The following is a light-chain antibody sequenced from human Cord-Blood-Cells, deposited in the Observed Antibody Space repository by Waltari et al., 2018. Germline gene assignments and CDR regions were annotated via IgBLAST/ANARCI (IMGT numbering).Light chain of an antibody. V-gene: IGKV4-1*01. CDR3: QQYDSTPPT. Sequence: DIVMTQSPDSLAVFLGERATLNCKSSQSVLYSSNNKNYLAWYQQKPGQLRELLIYWASTRESRVPDRFSGSGSGTDFTLTISSLQAEDVAVYYCQQYDSTPPTFGQGTKVEIK. CDR2: WAS. CDR1: QSVLYSSNNKNY. J-gene: IGKJ1*01.